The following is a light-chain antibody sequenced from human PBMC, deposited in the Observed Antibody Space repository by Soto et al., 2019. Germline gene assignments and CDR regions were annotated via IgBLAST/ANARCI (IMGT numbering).Light chain of an antibody. CDR3: CSYAGSSTARLYV. CDR1: SSDVGSYNL. V-gene: IGLV2-23*02. J-gene: IGLJ1*01. Sequence: QSVLTQPVSVSGSPGQSITISCTGTSSDVGSYNLVSWYQQHPGKAPKLMIYEVSKRPSGVSNRFSGSKSGNTASLTISGLQAEDVADYYCCSYAGSSTARLYVFGTGTKVTGL. CDR2: EVS.